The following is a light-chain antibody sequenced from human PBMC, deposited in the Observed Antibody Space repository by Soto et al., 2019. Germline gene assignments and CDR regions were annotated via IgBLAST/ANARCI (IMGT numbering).Light chain of an antibody. CDR3: LQDYTYPWT. J-gene: IGKJ1*01. CDR2: GAS. CDR1: QGISNE. Sequence: IQMTQSPSPLSASVGDRVTITCRASQGISNELGWYQQRPGKAPKVLIYGASNLQSGVPSRFSGSASGTDFTLTISSLQPEDFATYYCLQDYTYPWTFGQGTKVDIK. V-gene: IGKV1-6*01.